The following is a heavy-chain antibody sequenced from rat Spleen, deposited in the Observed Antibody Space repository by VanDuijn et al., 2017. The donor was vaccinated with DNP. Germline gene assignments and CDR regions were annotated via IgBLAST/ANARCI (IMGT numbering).Heavy chain of an antibody. CDR1: GFTFSNFY. Sequence: EVQLVESGGGLVQPGESLKLSCVASGFTFSNFYMAWVRQAPKKGLEWVATIPSSTDRTYYLDSVRGRFTISRDNAKSSLYLQMNSLKSEDTATYYCARLPGYYYAMDAWGQGTSVTVSS. V-gene: IGHV5-25*01. D-gene: IGHD1-4*01. CDR2: IPSSTDRT. J-gene: IGHJ4*01. CDR3: ARLPGYYYAMDA.